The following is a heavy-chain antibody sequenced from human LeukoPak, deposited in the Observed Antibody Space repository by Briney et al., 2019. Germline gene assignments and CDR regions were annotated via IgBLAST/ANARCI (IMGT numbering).Heavy chain of an antibody. CDR3: ARESGSSGRAGYFDH. Sequence: GGSLRLSCAASGFTFSSYSMNWVRQAPGKELEWVAGISYDGNSQHYADSVKGRFTISRDNSKNTLYLQMNSLRDEDTAVYYGARESGSSGRAGYFDHWGQGTLVTVSS. D-gene: IGHD6-19*01. CDR1: GFTFSSYS. J-gene: IGHJ4*02. V-gene: IGHV3-30*03. CDR2: ISYDGNSQ.